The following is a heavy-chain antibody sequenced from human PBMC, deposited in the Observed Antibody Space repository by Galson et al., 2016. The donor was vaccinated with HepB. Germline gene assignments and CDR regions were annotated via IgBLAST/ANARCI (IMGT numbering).Heavy chain of an antibody. CDR3: ATNGPQLYFHWLNSFDY. J-gene: IGHJ4*02. Sequence: SLRLSCAASGFTSSTYAMSGVRQAPGKGLEWVSSISATGNGTYYADSVKGRFTISKDHSKNTMYLHMNGLRTEDTAIYYCATNGPQLYFHWLNSFDYWGQGTLVTVSS. V-gene: IGHV3-23*01. D-gene: IGHD3-9*01. CDR1: GFTSSTYA. CDR2: ISATGNGT.